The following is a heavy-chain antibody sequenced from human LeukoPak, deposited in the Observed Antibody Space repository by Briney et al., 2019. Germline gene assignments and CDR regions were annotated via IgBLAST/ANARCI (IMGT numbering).Heavy chain of an antibody. CDR3: ATNPRVGYCSSTSCYTRSWFDP. CDR1: GYTFTSYY. Sequence: ASVKVSCKASGYTFTSYYMHWVRQAPGQGLEWMGIINPSGGSTSYAQKFQGRVTMTRDTSTSTVYMELSSLRSGDTAVYYCATNPRVGYCSSTSCYTRSWFDPWGQGTLVTVSS. V-gene: IGHV1-46*01. J-gene: IGHJ5*02. D-gene: IGHD2-2*02. CDR2: INPSGGST.